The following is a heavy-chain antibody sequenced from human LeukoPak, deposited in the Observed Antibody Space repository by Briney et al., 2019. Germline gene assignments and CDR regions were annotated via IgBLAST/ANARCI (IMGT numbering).Heavy chain of an antibody. Sequence: GASVKVSCKASGYTFTSYYMHWVRQAPGQGLEWMGIINPSGGSTSYAQKFQGRVTMTRDTSTSTVYMELSSLRSEDTAVYYCARVHYPLYFDSRGYYDSWGQGTLVTVSS. J-gene: IGHJ4*02. CDR3: ARVHYPLYFDSRGYYDS. CDR1: GYTFTSYY. V-gene: IGHV1-46*01. CDR2: INPSGGST. D-gene: IGHD3-22*01.